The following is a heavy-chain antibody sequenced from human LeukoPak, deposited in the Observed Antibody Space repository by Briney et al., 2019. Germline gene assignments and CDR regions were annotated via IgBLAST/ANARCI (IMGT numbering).Heavy chain of an antibody. Sequence: PGGSLRLSCAASGFTFSSYAMHWVRQAPGKGLEWVAVISYDGSNKYYADSVKGRFTISRDNSKNTLYLQMNSLRAEDTAVYYCARGDYGDYVRPFDYWGQGTLVTVSS. CDR3: ARGDYGDYVRPFDY. D-gene: IGHD4-17*01. V-gene: IGHV3-30-3*01. CDR2: ISYDGSNK. CDR1: GFTFSSYA. J-gene: IGHJ4*02.